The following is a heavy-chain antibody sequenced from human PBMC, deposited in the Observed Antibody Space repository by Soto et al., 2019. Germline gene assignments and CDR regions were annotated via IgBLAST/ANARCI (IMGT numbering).Heavy chain of an antibody. CDR2: INPSGGST. CDR1: GYTFTNYY. D-gene: IGHD5-12*01. Sequence: QVQLVQSGAEVMKPGASVKISCKASGYTFTNYYMHWVRQAPGQGLEWMGIINPSGGSTSYAQKFQGRVTMTRETSTSTVHMELSSLRSEDTAVYCCARASWLPDYWGQGTLVTVSS. CDR3: ARASWLPDY. J-gene: IGHJ4*02. V-gene: IGHV1-46*01.